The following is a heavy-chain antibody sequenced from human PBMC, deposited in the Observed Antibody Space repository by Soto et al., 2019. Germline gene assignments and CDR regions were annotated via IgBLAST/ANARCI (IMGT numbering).Heavy chain of an antibody. J-gene: IGHJ6*02. CDR3: ARDIYYGSGSPYYYYGMDV. CDR1: GDSVSSNSAA. D-gene: IGHD3-10*01. Sequence: QSQTLSLTCAISGDSVSSNSAAWNWIRQSPSRGLEWLGRTYYRSKWYNDYAVSVKSRITINPDTSKNQFSLQLNSVTPEDTAVYYCARDIYYGSGSPYYYYGMDVWGQGTTVTVSS. V-gene: IGHV6-1*01. CDR2: TYYRSKWYN.